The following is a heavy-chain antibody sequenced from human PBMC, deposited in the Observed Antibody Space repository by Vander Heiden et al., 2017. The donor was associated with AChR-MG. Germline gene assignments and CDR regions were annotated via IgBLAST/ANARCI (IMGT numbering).Heavy chain of an antibody. CDR2: IIPHSGGT. J-gene: IGHJ4*02. V-gene: IGHV1-2*06. Sequence: QVQLVQSGAEVKKPGASVKVSCKTSGHTFIGYHIHGLRQAPGQGLEWMGRIIPHSGGTSYAQKFQGRVTITRDTSISTVFMELTRLTSDDRAVYYCARDGGYDYHYFDYWGQGTLVNVSS. CDR1: GHTFIGYH. D-gene: IGHD5-12*01. CDR3: ARDGGYDYHYFDY.